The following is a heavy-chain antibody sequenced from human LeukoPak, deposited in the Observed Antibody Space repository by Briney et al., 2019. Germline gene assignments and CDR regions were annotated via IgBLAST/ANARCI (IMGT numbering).Heavy chain of an antibody. Sequence: PSETLSLTCTVSGGSISSYYWSWIRQPPGKGLEWIGYIYYSGNTNYNPSLKSRVTISVDTSKNQFFLKLSSVTAADTAVYYCARVEYSYGSYYYYYMDVWGKGTTVTVSS. J-gene: IGHJ6*03. CDR1: GGSISSYY. D-gene: IGHD5-18*01. V-gene: IGHV4-59*01. CDR2: IYYSGNT. CDR3: ARVEYSYGSYYYYYMDV.